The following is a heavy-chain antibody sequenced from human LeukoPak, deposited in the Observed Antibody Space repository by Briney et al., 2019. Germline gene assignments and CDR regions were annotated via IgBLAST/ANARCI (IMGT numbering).Heavy chain of an antibody. CDR1: GGTFSSYA. Sequence: SVKVSCRASGGTFSSYAISWVRQAPGQGLEWMGGIIPIFGTANYAQKFQGRVTITTDESTSTAYMELSSLRSEDTAVYYCARAPPGDRYSSSSGPFDYWGQGTLVTVSS. CDR3: ARAPPGDRYSSSSGPFDY. V-gene: IGHV1-69*05. CDR2: IIPIFGTA. J-gene: IGHJ4*02. D-gene: IGHD6-13*01.